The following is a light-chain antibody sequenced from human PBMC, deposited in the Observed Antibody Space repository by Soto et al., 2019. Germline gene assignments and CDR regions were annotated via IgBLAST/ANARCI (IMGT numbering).Light chain of an antibody. Sequence: QSALTQPASVSGSLGQSITISCTGTRSDVGGYDYVSWYQHRPGEAPKLMIYDVSLRPSGVSYRFSGSKSGNTASLAISGLQAEDEGDYYCTSYTGGSTLVVFGGGTKLTGL. J-gene: IGLJ2*01. V-gene: IGLV2-14*03. CDR3: TSYTGGSTLVV. CDR1: RSDVGGYDY. CDR2: DVS.